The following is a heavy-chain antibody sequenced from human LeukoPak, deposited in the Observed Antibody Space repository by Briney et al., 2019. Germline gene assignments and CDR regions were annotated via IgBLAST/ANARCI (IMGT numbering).Heavy chain of an antibody. CDR1: GFTFSSFG. CDR3: AKDSLVSSGWSTGWVFDY. J-gene: IGHJ4*02. CDR2: IRNDGSTK. V-gene: IGHV3-30*02. D-gene: IGHD6-19*01. Sequence: TGGSLRLSCAASGFTFSSFGMHWVRQAPGKGLEWVAFIRNDGSTKYCADSVKGRFTISRDNSKNTLYLQVNSLRTEDTAVYHCAKDSLVSSGWSTGWVFDYWGQGTLVTVSS.